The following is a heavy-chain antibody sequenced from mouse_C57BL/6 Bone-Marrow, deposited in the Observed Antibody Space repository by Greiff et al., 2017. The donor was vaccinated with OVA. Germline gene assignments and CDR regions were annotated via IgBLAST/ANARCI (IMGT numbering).Heavy chain of an antibody. CDR2: IDPEDGDN. J-gene: IGHJ1*03. V-gene: IGHV14-1*01. CDR1: GFNIKDYY. D-gene: IGHD1-1*01. CDR3: TILYYGSSYGYFDV. Sequence: VQLQQSGAELVRPGASVKLSCTASGFNIKDYYMHWVKQRPEQGLEWIGRIDPEDGDNEYAPKFQGKATMTADTSSNTAYLQLSSLTSEDTAVYYCTILYYGSSYGYFDVWGTGTTVTVSS.